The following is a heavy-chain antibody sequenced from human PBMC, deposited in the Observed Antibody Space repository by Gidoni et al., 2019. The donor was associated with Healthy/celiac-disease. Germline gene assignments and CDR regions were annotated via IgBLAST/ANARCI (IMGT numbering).Heavy chain of an antibody. CDR2: ISWNSGSI. CDR3: AKDDSSSWYSINWFDP. D-gene: IGHD6-13*01. Sequence: GISWNSGSIGYADSVKGRFTISRDNAKNSLYLQMNSLRAEDTALYYCAKDDSSSWYSINWFDPWGQGTLVTVSS. V-gene: IGHV3-9*01. J-gene: IGHJ5*02.